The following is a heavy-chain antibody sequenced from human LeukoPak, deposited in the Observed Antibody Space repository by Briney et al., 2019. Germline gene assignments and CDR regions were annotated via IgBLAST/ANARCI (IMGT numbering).Heavy chain of an antibody. CDR1: GYTFTSYG. CDR2: ISAYNGNT. V-gene: IGHV1-18*01. J-gene: IGHJ6*03. D-gene: IGHD3-10*01. Sequence: GESLKISCKGSGYTFTSYGISWVRQAPGQGLEWMGWISAYNGNTNYAQKLQGRVTMTTDTSTSTAYMELRGLRSDDTAVYYCALIWFGSGNYMDVWGKGTTVTVSS. CDR3: ALIWFGSGNYMDV.